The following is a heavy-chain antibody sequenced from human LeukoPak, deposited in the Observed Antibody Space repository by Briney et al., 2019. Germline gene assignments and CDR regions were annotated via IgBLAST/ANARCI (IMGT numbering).Heavy chain of an antibody. J-gene: IGHJ1*01. Sequence: GGSLRLSCSVSGFTFSSYAMHWVRQAPGKGLEYVSVIRSDGVDVYYTDSVKGRFTISRDNSKNTLYLQMSSLRPEDTAVYYCVKDLLQVTMKKLDHWGQGTLVTVSS. V-gene: IGHV3-64D*06. CDR2: IRSDGVDV. CDR1: GFTFSSYA. D-gene: IGHD4-11*01. CDR3: VKDLLQVTMKKLDH.